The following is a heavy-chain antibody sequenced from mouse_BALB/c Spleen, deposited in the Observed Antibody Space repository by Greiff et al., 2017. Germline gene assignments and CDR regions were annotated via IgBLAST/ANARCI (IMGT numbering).Heavy chain of an antibody. Sequence: EVQLVESGGGLVQPGGSRKLSCAASGFTFSSFGMHWVRQAPEKGLEWVAYISSGSSTIYYADTVKGRFTISRDNPKNTLFLHMTRLRSENTAMFYCAREGDYYGSRGVYFGYWGQGTTLASAS. CDR3: AREGDYYGSRGVYFGY. D-gene: IGHD1-1*01. V-gene: IGHV5-17*02. CDR2: ISSGSSTI. CDR1: GFTFSSFG. J-gene: IGHJ2*01.